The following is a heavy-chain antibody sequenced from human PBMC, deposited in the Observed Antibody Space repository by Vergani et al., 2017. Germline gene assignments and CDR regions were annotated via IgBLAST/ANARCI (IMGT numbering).Heavy chain of an antibody. D-gene: IGHD3-10*01. Sequence: QVQLVESWGGLVKPGGSLRLSCAASGFTFSDYYMSWIRQAPGKGLEWVSYISSSSSYTNYADSVKGRFTISRDNAKNSLYLQMNSLRAEDTAVYYCARDRTSPMVRGVSNWFDPWGQGTLVTVSS. J-gene: IGHJ5*02. CDR3: ARDRTSPMVRGVSNWFDP. CDR2: ISSSSSYT. V-gene: IGHV3-11*05. CDR1: GFTFSDYY.